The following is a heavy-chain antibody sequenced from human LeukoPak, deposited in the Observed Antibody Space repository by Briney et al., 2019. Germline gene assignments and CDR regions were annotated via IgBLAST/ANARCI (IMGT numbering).Heavy chain of an antibody. Sequence: SETLSLTCAVYGGSFSGYYWSWIRQPPGKGLEWIGEINHRGSTNYNPSLKSRATISVDTSKNQFSLKLSSVTAADTAVYYCARGPYSGYDYTAHYYYYYGMDVWGQGTTVTVSS. CDR2: INHRGST. V-gene: IGHV4-34*01. CDR1: GGSFSGYY. CDR3: ARGPYSGYDYTAHYYYYYGMDV. J-gene: IGHJ6*02. D-gene: IGHD5-12*01.